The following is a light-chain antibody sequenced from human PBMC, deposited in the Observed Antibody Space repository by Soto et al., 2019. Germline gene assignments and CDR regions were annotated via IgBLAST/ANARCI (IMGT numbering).Light chain of an antibody. Sequence: DIQLTQSPSSLSASIGDRVTITCRASQSIGSYLSWYQHKQGKAPKLLIFGASYLKGGVPSRFSGSGSAIDFTLAIASLDPEDFATYYCQQSYSTLMEPVGQATKLDIK. V-gene: IGKV1-39*01. CDR2: GAS. J-gene: IGKJ2*01. CDR3: QQSYSTLMEP. CDR1: QSIGSY.